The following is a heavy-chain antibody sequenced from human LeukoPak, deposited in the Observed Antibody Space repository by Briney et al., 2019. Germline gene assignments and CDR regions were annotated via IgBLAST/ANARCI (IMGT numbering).Heavy chain of an antibody. CDR1: GGSISSGGYY. CDR2: IYYSGST. J-gene: IGHJ4*02. D-gene: IGHD6-19*01. V-gene: IGHV4-31*03. CDR3: ARRVVAGTTVDF. Sequence: PSETLSLTCTVSGGSISSGGYYWSWIRQHPGKGLEWIGYIYYSGSTYYNPSLKSRVTISVDTSKSQLSLTLRSVTAADTAVYYCARRVVAGTTVDFWGQGNLVTVSS.